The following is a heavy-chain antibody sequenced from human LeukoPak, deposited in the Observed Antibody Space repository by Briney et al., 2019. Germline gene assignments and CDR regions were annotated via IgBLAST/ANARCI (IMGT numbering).Heavy chain of an antibody. Sequence: GESLKISCKGSGYSFTSYWIGWVRQMPGKGLEWMGIIYPGDSDTSYSPSFQGQFTISADKSISTAYLQWSSLKASDTAMYYCARSVPYYYGSGSAYYYYYMDVWGKGTTVTISS. CDR2: IYPGDSDT. D-gene: IGHD3-10*01. CDR3: ARSVPYYYGSGSAYYYYYMDV. J-gene: IGHJ6*03. V-gene: IGHV5-51*01. CDR1: GYSFTSYW.